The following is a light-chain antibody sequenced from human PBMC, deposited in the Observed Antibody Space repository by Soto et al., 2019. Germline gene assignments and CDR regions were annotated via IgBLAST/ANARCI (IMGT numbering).Light chain of an antibody. CDR2: DAS. J-gene: IGKJ5*01. CDR3: QQYNNWPLT. CDR1: QSVSSN. Sequence: EIVLTQSPGTLSLSPGARATLSCRASQSVSSNLAWYQQKPGQAPRLLISDASTRATGIPARFSGSGSGTEFTLTITSLQSEDFAVYCCQQYNNWPLTFGPGTRLE. V-gene: IGKV3-15*01.